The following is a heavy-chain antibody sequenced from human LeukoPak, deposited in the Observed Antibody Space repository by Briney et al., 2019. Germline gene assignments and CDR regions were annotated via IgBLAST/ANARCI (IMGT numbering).Heavy chain of an antibody. D-gene: IGHD4-17*01. J-gene: IGHJ4*02. Sequence: SVKVSCKASGGTFSSYAISWVRQAPGQGLEWMGRIIPILGIANYAQKFQGRVTITADKSTSTAYMELSSLRSEDTAVYYCARGSRDYGDYAEIYWGQGTLVTVSS. CDR2: IIPILGIA. CDR1: GGTFSSYA. V-gene: IGHV1-69*04. CDR3: ARGSRDYGDYAEIY.